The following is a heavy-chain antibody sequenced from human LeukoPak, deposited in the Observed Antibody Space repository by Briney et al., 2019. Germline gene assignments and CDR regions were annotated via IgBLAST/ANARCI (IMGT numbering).Heavy chain of an antibody. J-gene: IGHJ4*02. Sequence: SETLSLTCAVYGGSFSGYYWSWIRQPPEKGLEWIGEINHSGSTNYNPSLKSRVTISVDTSKNQFSLKLSSVTAADTAVYYCARGFSTMIVVVIRGGGYFDYWGQGTLVTVSS. V-gene: IGHV4-34*01. D-gene: IGHD3-22*01. CDR2: INHSGST. CDR1: GGSFSGYY. CDR3: ARGFSTMIVVVIRGGGYFDY.